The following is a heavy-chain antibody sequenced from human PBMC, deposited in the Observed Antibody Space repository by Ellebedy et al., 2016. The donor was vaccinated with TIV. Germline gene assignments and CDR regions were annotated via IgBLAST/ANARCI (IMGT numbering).Heavy chain of an antibody. J-gene: IGHJ4*02. CDR2: IWSDGTNK. Sequence: PGGSLRLSCTASGFTFGDYAMSWVRQAQGKGLEWVAAIWSDGTNKYYADSVKGRLTISRDNSKNTLYLQMNSLRDEDTAVYYCATSGVVVTGIDLDYWGQGTLVTVSS. CDR1: GFTFGDYA. V-gene: IGHV3-33*01. CDR3: ATSGVVVTGIDLDY. D-gene: IGHD2-21*02.